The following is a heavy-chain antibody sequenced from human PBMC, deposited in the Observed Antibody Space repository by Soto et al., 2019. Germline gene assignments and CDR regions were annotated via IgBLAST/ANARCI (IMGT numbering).Heavy chain of an antibody. J-gene: IGHJ4*02. CDR2: ISGSGGST. CDR1: GFTFSSYA. V-gene: IGHV3-23*01. Sequence: EVQLLESGGGLVQPGGSLRLSCAASGFTFSSYAMSWVRQAPGKGLEWVSAISGSGGSTYYADSVKGRFTISRDNSKNTRYLQMNSLRAEDTAVYYCAKTRGREHSFFQVVDSWGQGTLVTVSS. D-gene: IGHD2-15*01. CDR3: AKTRGREHSFFQVVDS.